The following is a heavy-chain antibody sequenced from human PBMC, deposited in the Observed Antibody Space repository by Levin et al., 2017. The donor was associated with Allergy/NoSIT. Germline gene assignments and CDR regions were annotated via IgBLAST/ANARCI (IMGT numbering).Heavy chain of an antibody. CDR2: ISYDGSNK. CDR1: GFTFSSYA. D-gene: IGHD6-19*01. CDR3: ARSYSSGWYGHDAFDI. V-gene: IGHV3-30-3*01. J-gene: IGHJ3*02. Sequence: GGSLRLSCAASGFTFSSYAMHWVRQAPGKGLEWVAVISYDGSNKYYADSVKGRFTISRDNSKNTLYLQMNSLRAEDTAVYYCARSYSSGWYGHDAFDIWGQGTMVTVSS.